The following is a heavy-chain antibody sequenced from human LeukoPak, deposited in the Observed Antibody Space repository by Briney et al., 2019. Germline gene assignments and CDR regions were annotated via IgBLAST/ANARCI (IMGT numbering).Heavy chain of an antibody. CDR2: IYYSGST. Sequence: SETLSLTCTVSGGSISSSSYYWGWIRQPPEKGLEWIGSIYYSGSTYYNPSLKSRVTISVDTSKNQFSLKLSSVTAADTAVYYCARSYGVEYFDYWGQGTLVTVSS. V-gene: IGHV4-39*07. CDR3: ARSYGVEYFDY. D-gene: IGHD4-17*01. J-gene: IGHJ4*02. CDR1: GGSISSSSYY.